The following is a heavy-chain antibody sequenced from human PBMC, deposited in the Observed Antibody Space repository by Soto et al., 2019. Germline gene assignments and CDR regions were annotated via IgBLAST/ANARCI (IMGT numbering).Heavy chain of an antibody. CDR2: IYYSGST. D-gene: IGHD4-4*01. Sequence: SETLSLTCTVSGGSVSSYYWGWIRQSPGKALEWIGYIYYSGSTKYNPSLKSRVTMSVDTSNNQFSLRVSSVTAADTAVYYFARHSNRNYGLYYFDFWGLGALVTVSS. CDR3: ARHSNRNYGLYYFDF. CDR1: GGSVSSYY. J-gene: IGHJ4*02. V-gene: IGHV4-59*08.